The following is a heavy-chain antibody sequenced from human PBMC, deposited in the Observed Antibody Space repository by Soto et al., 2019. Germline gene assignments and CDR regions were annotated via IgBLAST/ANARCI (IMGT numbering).Heavy chain of an antibody. CDR1: EFTFSNYA. Sequence: GGSLRLSCAASEFTFSNYAMSWVRQAPGEGLEWVSAISYGGGTTYYADSVKGRFTISRDNSKNTLYLRMNSLRAEDTAVYYCAKNPGYYYDSTGYHFDYWGQGTLVTVSS. D-gene: IGHD3-22*01. J-gene: IGHJ4*02. V-gene: IGHV3-23*01. CDR3: AKNPGYYYDSTGYHFDY. CDR2: ISYGGGTT.